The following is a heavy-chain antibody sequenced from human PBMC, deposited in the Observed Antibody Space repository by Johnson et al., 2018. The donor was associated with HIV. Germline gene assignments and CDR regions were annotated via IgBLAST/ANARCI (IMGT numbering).Heavy chain of an antibody. CDR3: TTPSGSYVSSYDAFDI. CDR1: GFTFNNAW. V-gene: IGHV3-15*01. Sequence: EVQLVESGGGLVKPGGSLRLSCAASGFTFNNAWMNWVRQAPGKGLEWVGRIKSRTDGGTTDYAAPVKGRFTISRDDSKNTLYLQMNSLKTEDTAVYYCTTPSGSYVSSYDAFDIWGQGTMVTVSS. D-gene: IGHD1-26*01. J-gene: IGHJ3*02. CDR2: IKSRTDGGTT.